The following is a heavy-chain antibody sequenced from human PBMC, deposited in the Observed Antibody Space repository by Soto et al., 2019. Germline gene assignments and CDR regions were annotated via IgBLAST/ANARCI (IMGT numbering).Heavy chain of an antibody. V-gene: IGHV1-18*01. J-gene: IGHJ5*02. CDR2: ISAYNGNT. Sequence: GASVKVSCKASGGTFSSYGISWVRQAPGQGLEWMGWISAYNGNTNYAQKLQGRVTMTTDTSTSTAYMELRSLRSDDTAVYYCARASKARSPGDPWGQGTLVTVSS. CDR3: ARASKARSPGDP. D-gene: IGHD4-4*01. CDR1: GGTFSSYG.